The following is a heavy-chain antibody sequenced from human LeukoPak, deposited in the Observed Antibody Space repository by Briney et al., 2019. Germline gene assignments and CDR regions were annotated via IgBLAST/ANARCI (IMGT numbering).Heavy chain of an antibody. CDR3: ARGLIVGATMRPVDY. CDR1: GGSFSGYY. V-gene: IGHV4-34*01. D-gene: IGHD1-26*01. Sequence: SETLSLTCAVYGGSFSGYYWSWIRQPPRKGLEWIGEINHSGSTNYNPSLKSRVTISIDTSKNQFSLKLSSVTAADTAVYYCARGLIVGATMRPVDYWGQGTLVTVSS. J-gene: IGHJ4*02. CDR2: INHSGST.